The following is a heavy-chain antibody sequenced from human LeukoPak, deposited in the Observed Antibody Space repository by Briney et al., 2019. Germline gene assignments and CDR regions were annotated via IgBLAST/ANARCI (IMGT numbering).Heavy chain of an antibody. V-gene: IGHV4-31*03. D-gene: IGHD3-9*01. CDR3: ARGTTSDWLSQRNWFDP. CDR2: IYYSGST. Sequence: SETLSLTCTVSGGSISSGGYYWSWIRQHPGKGLEWIGYIYYSGSTYYNPSLKSRVTISVGTSKNQFSLKLSSVTAADTAVYYCARGTTSDWLSQRNWFDPWGQGTLVTVSS. CDR1: GGSISSGGYY. J-gene: IGHJ5*02.